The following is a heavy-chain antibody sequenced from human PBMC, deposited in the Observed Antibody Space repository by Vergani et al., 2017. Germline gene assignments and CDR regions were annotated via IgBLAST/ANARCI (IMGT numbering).Heavy chain of an antibody. CDR1: GFTFSSYA. CDR3: ARDPPRGIQSSLD. CDR2: ISYDGSNK. Sequence: QVQLVESGGGVVQPGRSLRLSCAASGFTFSSYAMHWVRQAPGKGLEWVAVISYDGSNKYYADSVKGRFTISRDNSKNTLYLQMNSLRAEDTAVYYCARDPPRGIQSSLDWGQGTLVTVSS. V-gene: IGHV3-30-3*01. D-gene: IGHD2-2*01. J-gene: IGHJ4*02.